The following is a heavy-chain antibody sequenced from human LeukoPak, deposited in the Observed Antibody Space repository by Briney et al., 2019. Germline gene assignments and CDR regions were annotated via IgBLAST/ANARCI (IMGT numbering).Heavy chain of an antibody. V-gene: IGHV4-39*07. Sequence: KPSETLSLTCTVSGGSISSSSYYWGWIRQPPGKGLEWIGSIYYSGSTYYNPSLKSRVTISVDTSKNQFSLKLSSVTAADTAVYYCAREFPPRTYCSSTSCYTPSDYWGQGTLVTVSS. CDR2: IYYSGST. CDR1: GGSISSSSYY. CDR3: AREFPPRTYCSSTSCYTPSDY. J-gene: IGHJ4*02. D-gene: IGHD2-2*02.